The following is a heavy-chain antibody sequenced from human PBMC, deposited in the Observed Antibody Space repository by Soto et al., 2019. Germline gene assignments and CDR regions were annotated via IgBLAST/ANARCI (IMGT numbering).Heavy chain of an antibody. CDR3: TRDYYDSSGYYPKFDY. CDR1: GYTFTYYT. V-gene: IGHV1-3*01. J-gene: IGHJ4*02. Sequence: GASVKVSCKASGYTFTYYTVHWVRQAPGQRLEWMGWINAGDGNTKYSPNFQGRVTITKDTSASTVYMELSILRSEDTAVYFCTRDYYDSSGYYPKFDYWGQGTLVTVSS. D-gene: IGHD3-22*01. CDR2: INAGDGNT.